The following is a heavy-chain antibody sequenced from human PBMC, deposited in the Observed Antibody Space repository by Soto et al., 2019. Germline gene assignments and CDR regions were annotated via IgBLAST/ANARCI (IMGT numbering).Heavy chain of an antibody. Sequence: LRLSCAASGFTFSSYDMHWVRQAPGKGLEWVAVIWYDGSNKYYADSVKGRFTISRDNSKNTLYLQMNSLRAEDTAVYYCAREVGANTGIFDYWGQGTLVTVSS. J-gene: IGHJ4*02. D-gene: IGHD1-26*01. CDR3: AREVGANTGIFDY. V-gene: IGHV3-33*01. CDR1: GFTFSSYD. CDR2: IWYDGSNK.